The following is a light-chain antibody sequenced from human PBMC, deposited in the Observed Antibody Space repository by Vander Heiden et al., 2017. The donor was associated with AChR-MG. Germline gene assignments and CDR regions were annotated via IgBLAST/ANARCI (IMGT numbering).Light chain of an antibody. Sequence: SYVLSQPPSVSVAPGQTARITCGGNNIGRKSLHSYQQNPRQAPVMVVDDDSDRPSGIAGRIAGSNSGNTATLSISRVEVGDEAAYYCHVWNSHEGVFGGGTKLTVL. V-gene: IGLV3-21*02. CDR2: DDS. CDR1: NIGRKS. CDR3: HVWNSHEGV. J-gene: IGLJ3*02.